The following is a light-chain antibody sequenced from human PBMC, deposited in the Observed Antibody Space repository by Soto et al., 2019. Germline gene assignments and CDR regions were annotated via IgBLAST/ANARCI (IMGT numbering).Light chain of an antibody. CDR3: SSYTSSSTLV. CDR2: EVS. V-gene: IGLV2-14*01. CDR1: SSDVGGYNY. Sequence: QSALAQPAPVSGSPGQSITISCTGTSSDVGGYNYVSWYQQHPGKAPKLMIYEVSNRPSGVSTRFSGSKSGNTASLTISGLQAEDEADYYCSSYTSSSTLVFGTGTKVTVL. J-gene: IGLJ1*01.